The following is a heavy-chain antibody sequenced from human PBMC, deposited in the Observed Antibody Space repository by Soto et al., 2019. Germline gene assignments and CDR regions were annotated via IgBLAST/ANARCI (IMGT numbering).Heavy chain of an antibody. CDR3: AKDADNGDHDPYYFDY. J-gene: IGHJ4*02. CDR2: ISYDGSNK. D-gene: IGHD4-17*01. V-gene: IGHV3-30*18. Sequence: GGSLRLSCAASGFTFSSYGMHWVRQAPGKGLEWVAVISYDGSNKYYADSVKGRFTISRDNSKNTLYLQMNSLRAEDTAVYYCAKDADNGDHDPYYFDYWGQGTLVTVSS. CDR1: GFTFSSYG.